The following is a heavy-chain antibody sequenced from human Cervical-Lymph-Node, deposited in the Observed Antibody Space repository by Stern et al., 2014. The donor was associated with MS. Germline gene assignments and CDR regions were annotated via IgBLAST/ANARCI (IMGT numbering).Heavy chain of an antibody. Sequence: EVQLEESGGALEKPGGSLRLSCAASGFTFSRYAMTWVRQAPGKGLEWVSSIDGSGDTTYYADSVKGRFVISRDNSNNTLFLQMNSLRADDAALYYCAKDPYSNSWYMGGSLDYWGQGTLVTVSS. V-gene: IGHV3-23*04. D-gene: IGHD2-2*02. CDR2: IDGSGDTT. CDR3: AKDPYSNSWYMGGSLDY. J-gene: IGHJ4*02. CDR1: GFTFSRYA.